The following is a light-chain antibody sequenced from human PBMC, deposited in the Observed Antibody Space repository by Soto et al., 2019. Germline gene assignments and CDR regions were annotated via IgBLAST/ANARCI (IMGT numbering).Light chain of an antibody. CDR3: CSYAGSATWV. Sequence: QSALTQPASVSGSPGQSITISCTGTNSDVGNYNLVSWYQQHPGKAPKLMMYEVTKRPSGVSNRFSGSKSGNTASLTISGLQAEDEADYDCCSYAGSATWVFGGGTKLTVL. CDR2: EVT. CDR1: NSDVGNYNL. V-gene: IGLV2-23*02. J-gene: IGLJ3*02.